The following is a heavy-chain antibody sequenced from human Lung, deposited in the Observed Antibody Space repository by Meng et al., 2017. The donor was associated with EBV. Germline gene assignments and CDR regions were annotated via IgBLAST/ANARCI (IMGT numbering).Heavy chain of an antibody. CDR1: GASISSGNHY. Sequence: QVQRQESAPGLVKPSQTSPPTCTAPGASISSGNHYWSWIRQHPGKGLEYIGYIYYSGSTYYNPSLKSRVIISVDTSKNQFSLRLNSVTAADTAVYYCASLYGDSSVWYLDLWGRGTLVTVSS. CDR2: IYYSGST. V-gene: IGHV4-31*03. CDR3: ASLYGDSSVWYLDL. D-gene: IGHD4-17*01. J-gene: IGHJ2*01.